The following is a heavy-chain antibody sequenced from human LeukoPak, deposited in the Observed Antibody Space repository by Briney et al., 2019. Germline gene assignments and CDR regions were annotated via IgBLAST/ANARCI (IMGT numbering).Heavy chain of an antibody. CDR1: RFTLSNYG. Sequence: PGGSLRLSCAASRFTLSNYGMHWVRQAPGKGLEWVAFIRFDGSNKFYADFVGGRFTISRDNAKTSLYLQMNSLRAEDTAVYYCARDLGPHSSSPNSGAFDIWGQGTMVTVSS. CDR2: IRFDGSNK. J-gene: IGHJ3*02. CDR3: ARDLGPHSSSPNSGAFDI. D-gene: IGHD6-6*01. V-gene: IGHV3-30*02.